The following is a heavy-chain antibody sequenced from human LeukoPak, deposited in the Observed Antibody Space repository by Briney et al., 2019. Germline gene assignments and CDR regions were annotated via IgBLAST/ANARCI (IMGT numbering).Heavy chain of an antibody. D-gene: IGHD2-2*01. V-gene: IGHV3-53*05. CDR3: ARDTGGYCSSTSCPSMLYYYYGMDV. Sequence: GGSLRLSCAASGFTVSSNYMSWVRQAPGKGLEWVSVIYSGGSTYYADSVKGRFTISRDNSKNTLYLQMNSLRAEDTAVYYCARDTGGYCSSTSCPSMLYYYYGMDVWGQGTTVTVSS. J-gene: IGHJ6*02. CDR2: IYSGGST. CDR1: GFTVSSNY.